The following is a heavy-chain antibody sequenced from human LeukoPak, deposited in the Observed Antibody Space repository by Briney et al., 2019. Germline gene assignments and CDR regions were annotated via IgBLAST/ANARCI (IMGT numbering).Heavy chain of an antibody. V-gene: IGHV3-23*01. Sequence: GGSLRLSCAASGFTFSNYGMSWVRQAPGKGLEWVSVISGSGGSTYYADSVKGRFTISRDNSKNTLYLQMNSLRAEDTAVYYCARSVARYYYGSGSFTYYFDYWGQGTLVTVSS. J-gene: IGHJ4*02. CDR2: ISGSGGST. CDR3: ARSVARYYYGSGSFTYYFDY. CDR1: GFTFSNYG. D-gene: IGHD3-10*01.